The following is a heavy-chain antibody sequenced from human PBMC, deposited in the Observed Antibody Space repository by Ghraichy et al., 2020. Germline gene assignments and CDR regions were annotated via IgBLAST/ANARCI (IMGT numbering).Heavy chain of an antibody. CDR1: DDSINRSPYY. J-gene: IGHJ4*02. CDR3: ARQKIQLGAAVY. D-gene: IGHD1-1*01. V-gene: IGHV4-39*01. Sequence: SETLSLTCTVADDSINRSPYYWGWIRQPPGKGLEWIGSIYYSGTTYYNPSLKSRVTLSVDTSKNQFSLKLSSVTASDTAVYYCARQKIQLGAAVYWGQGTLVTVSS. CDR2: IYYSGTT.